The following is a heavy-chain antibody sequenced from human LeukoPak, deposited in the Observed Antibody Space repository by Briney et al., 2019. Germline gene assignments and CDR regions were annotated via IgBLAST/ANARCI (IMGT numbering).Heavy chain of an antibody. D-gene: IGHD6-13*01. Sequence: SETLSLTCTVSGYSISSGYYWGWIRLPPGKGLEWIGSIYHSGSTYYNPSLKSRVTISVDTSKNQFSLKLSSVTAADTAVYYCARARSAAGPPYFDYWGQGTLVTVSS. CDR2: IYHSGST. CDR1: GYSISSGYY. J-gene: IGHJ4*02. V-gene: IGHV4-38-2*02. CDR3: ARARSAAGPPYFDY.